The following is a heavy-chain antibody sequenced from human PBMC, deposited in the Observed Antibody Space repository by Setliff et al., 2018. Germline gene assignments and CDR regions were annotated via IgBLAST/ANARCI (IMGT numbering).Heavy chain of an antibody. J-gene: IGHJ5*02. V-gene: IGHV1-2*06. CDR3: ARAGQLEGNWFDP. CDR2: INPNSGGT. D-gene: IGHD6-6*01. CDR1: GYTFIGYY. Sequence: ASVKVSCKASGYTFIGYYMYWVRQAPGQGLEWMGRINPNSGGTEYAQKFQGRVTMTRDTSISTVYMELSSLRSDDTAVYYCARAGQLEGNWFDPWGQGTLVTVSS.